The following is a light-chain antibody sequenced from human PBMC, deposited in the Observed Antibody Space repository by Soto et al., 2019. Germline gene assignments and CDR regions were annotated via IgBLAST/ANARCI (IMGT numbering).Light chain of an antibody. Sequence: LTHPASVSGSPGQSITISCTGTISDVGAYNFVSWHQQHPGKAPKLMIYNVYDRPSGISYRFSGSKSGNTASLTISGLQGEDEADYYCSAYTVSRTYVFGTGTKVTVL. CDR2: NVY. CDR1: ISDVGAYNF. V-gene: IGLV2-14*03. CDR3: SAYTVSRTYV. J-gene: IGLJ1*01.